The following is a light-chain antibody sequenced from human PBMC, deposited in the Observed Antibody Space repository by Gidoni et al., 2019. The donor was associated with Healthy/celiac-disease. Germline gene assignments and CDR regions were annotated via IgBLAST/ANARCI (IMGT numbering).Light chain of an antibody. J-gene: IGKJ5*01. V-gene: IGKV4-1*01. CDR2: WAS. CDR1: QSVLYSSNNKNY. CDR3: QQYYGTPT. Sequence: DIVMTQSPDSLAVSLGERATINCKSSQSVLYSSNNKNYLAWYQQKPGQPPKLLIYWASTRESGVPDRFSGSGSGTDFTLTISSLQAEDVAVYYCQQYYGTPTFXXXTRLEIK.